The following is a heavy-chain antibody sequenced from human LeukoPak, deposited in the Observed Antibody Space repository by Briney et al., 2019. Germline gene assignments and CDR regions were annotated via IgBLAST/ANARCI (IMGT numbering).Heavy chain of an antibody. D-gene: IGHD4-23*01. V-gene: IGHV4-30-4*01. CDR2: IYYSGRA. Sequence: SQTLSLTCTVSGGSISSDDDYWSWIRQPPGKGLEWIGYIYYSGRAYYNPSLKSRLIISADTSKNHFSLKLNSVTAADTAMYFCARVMVSHGNSLSDWGQGTLVTVSS. CDR3: ARVMVSHGNSLSD. J-gene: IGHJ1*01. CDR1: GGSISSDDDY.